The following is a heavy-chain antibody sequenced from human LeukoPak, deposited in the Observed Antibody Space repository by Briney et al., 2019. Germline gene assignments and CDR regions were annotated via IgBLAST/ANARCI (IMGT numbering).Heavy chain of an antibody. V-gene: IGHV3-7*01. CDR2: IKQDGSEK. D-gene: IGHD2-2*02. CDR3: ARIDIVVVPAAIRDYYYYGMDV. Sequence: GGSLRLSCAASGFTFSSYWMSWVRQAPGKGLERVANIKQDGSEKYYVDSVKGRFTISRDNAKNSLYLQMNSLRAEDTAVYYCARIDIVVVPAAIRDYYYYGMDVWGQGTTVTVSS. CDR1: GFTFSSYW. J-gene: IGHJ6*02.